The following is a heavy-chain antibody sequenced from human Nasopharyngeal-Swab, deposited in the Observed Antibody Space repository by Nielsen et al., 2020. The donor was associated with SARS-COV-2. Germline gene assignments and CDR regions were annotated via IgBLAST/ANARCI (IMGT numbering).Heavy chain of an antibody. V-gene: IGHV3-72*01. D-gene: IGHD3-22*01. Sequence: GGSLRLSCAASGFTLSEHYMDWVRQAPGKGLEWVGRSRNEAHSFTTEYAASVKGRFTISRDDSENSLYLQMNNLKIEDTAVYYCVRADISGYFDYWGQGTLVTVSS. CDR1: GFTLSEHY. J-gene: IGHJ4*02. CDR3: VRADISGYFDY. CDR2: SRNEAHSFTT.